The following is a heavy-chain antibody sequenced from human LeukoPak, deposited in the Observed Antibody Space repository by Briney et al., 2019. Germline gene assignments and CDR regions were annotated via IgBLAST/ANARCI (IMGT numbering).Heavy chain of an antibody. D-gene: IGHD2-15*01. V-gene: IGHV1-3*01. CDR1: GYTFTSYA. CDR2: INAGNGNT. CDR3: ARARFNYRDIDCSGGSCYVLAGDI. J-gene: IGHJ3*02. Sequence: GASVKVSCKASGYTFTSYAMHWVRQAPGQRLEWMGWINAGNGNTKYSQKFQGRVTITRDTSASTAYMELSSLRSEDTAVYYCARARFNYRDIDCSGGSCYVLAGDIWGQGTMVTVSS.